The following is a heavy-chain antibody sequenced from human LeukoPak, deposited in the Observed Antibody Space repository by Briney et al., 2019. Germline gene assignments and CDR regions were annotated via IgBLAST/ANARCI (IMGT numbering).Heavy chain of an antibody. J-gene: IGHJ3*01. D-gene: IGHD6-6*01. CDR2: INSDGSEG. Sequence: GGSLRLSCAVSGFTFSGFWMSWSRQVPGKGLEWVASINSDGSEGYYADVVKGRSTISRDNAKNSLYLQINSLRAEDTAVYYCARSSYSSSSSVWGQGTMVTVSS. V-gene: IGHV3-7*03. CDR1: GFTFSGFW. CDR3: ARSSYSSSSSV.